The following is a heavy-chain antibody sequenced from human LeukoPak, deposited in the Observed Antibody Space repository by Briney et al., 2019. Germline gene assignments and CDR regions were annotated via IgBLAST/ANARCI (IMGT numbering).Heavy chain of an antibody. Sequence: SETLSLTCAVYGGSFSGYYWSWIRQPPGKGLEWIGEINHSGSTNYNPSLKSRVTISVDTSKNQFSLKLSSVTAADTAVYYCARHAKDYYDSSGYYDGPYYFDYWGQGTLVTVSS. J-gene: IGHJ4*02. CDR2: INHSGST. V-gene: IGHV4-34*01. D-gene: IGHD3-22*01. CDR3: ARHAKDYYDSSGYYDGPYYFDY. CDR1: GGSFSGYY.